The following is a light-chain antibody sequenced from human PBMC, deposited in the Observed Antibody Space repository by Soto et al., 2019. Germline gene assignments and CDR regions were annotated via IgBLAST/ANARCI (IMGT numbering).Light chain of an antibody. CDR2: KAS. CDR1: QSISNS. CDR3: RQYVSYPVT. V-gene: IGKV1-5*03. Sequence: DIQMTQSPSTLSASVGDRVTITCRANQSISNSLAWYQQKPGKAPNLLIYKASSLESGVPSRFSGSGSGTEFTLTISSLQPDDFATYYCRQYVSYPVTFGGGTKVEMK. J-gene: IGKJ4*01.